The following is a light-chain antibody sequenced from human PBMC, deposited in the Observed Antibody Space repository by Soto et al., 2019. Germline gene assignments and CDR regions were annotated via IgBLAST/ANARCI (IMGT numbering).Light chain of an antibody. J-gene: IGKJ2*01. CDR3: QQRSNWPPRYT. V-gene: IGKV3-11*01. Sequence: EIVLTQSPATLSLSPGERATLSCRASQSVSSYLAWYQQKPGQAPRLLIYDASNRATGIPARFSGSGSGTDFPLTISSLGPEDFAVYYCQQRSNWPPRYTFGQGTKLEIK. CDR2: DAS. CDR1: QSVSSY.